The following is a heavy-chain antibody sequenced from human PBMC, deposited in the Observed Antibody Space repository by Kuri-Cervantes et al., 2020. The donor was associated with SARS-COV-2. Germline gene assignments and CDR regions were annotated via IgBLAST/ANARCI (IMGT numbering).Heavy chain of an antibody. CDR2: IYHSGST. CDR3: ARHDYSNSNFDY. D-gene: IGHD4-11*01. CDR1: GGSISSYY. J-gene: IGHJ4*02. V-gene: IGHV4-59*04. Sequence: SETLSLTCTVSGGSISSYYWSWIRQPPGKGLEWIGYIYHSGSTYYNPSLKSRVTISVDRSKNQFSLKLSSVTAADTAVYYCARHDYSNSNFDYWGQGTLVTVSS.